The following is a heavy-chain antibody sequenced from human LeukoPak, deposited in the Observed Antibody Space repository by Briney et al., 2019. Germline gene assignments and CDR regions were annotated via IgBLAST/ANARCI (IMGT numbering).Heavy chain of an antibody. J-gene: IGHJ4*02. CDR3: ARRAGSYSHSYDY. V-gene: IGHV3-23*01. D-gene: IGHD2-15*01. Sequence: PGGSLRLSCGASGFTFSIYGMSWVRQAPRKGQEWVSGISGSGGSTYYADSVRGRFIISRDNSKNTLYLQMNSLRAEDTAVYYCARRAGSYSHSYDYWGQGTLVTVSS. CDR2: ISGSGGST. CDR1: GFTFSIYG.